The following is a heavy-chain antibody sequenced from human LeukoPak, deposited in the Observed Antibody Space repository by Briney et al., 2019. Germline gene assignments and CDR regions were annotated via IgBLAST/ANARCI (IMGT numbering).Heavy chain of an antibody. CDR3: ARAHTYYDFWSGYTNWFDP. J-gene: IGHJ5*02. V-gene: IGHV4-38-2*02. CDR1: GYSISSGYH. CDR2: IYHSGST. Sequence: DPSETLSLTCTVSGYSISSGYHWGWIRQPPGKGLEWIGSIYHSGSTYYNPSLKSRVTISVDTSKNQFSLKLSSVTAADTAVYYCARAHTYYDFWSGYTNWFDPWGQGTLVTVSS. D-gene: IGHD3-3*01.